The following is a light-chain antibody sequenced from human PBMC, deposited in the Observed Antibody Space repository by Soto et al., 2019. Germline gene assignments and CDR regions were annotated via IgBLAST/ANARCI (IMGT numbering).Light chain of an antibody. Sequence: DIQMTQSPSSLSASVGDRVTITCQASQDISNYLNWYQQKPGKAPKLLIYDASNLETGVPSRFSGSGSGTDFTFTISSLQPEDIATYSCQPYDNPPLTFGQGTRLEIK. CDR1: QDISNY. CDR3: QPYDNPPLT. CDR2: DAS. V-gene: IGKV1-33*01. J-gene: IGKJ5*01.